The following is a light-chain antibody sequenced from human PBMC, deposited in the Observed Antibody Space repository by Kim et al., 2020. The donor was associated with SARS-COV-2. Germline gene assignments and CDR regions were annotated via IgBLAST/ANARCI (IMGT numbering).Light chain of an antibody. Sequence: KTVTISCTGSSGRIASNYVQWYQQRPGSAPTTVIYEDNQRPSGVPDRFSGCIDSSSNSASLTISGLKTEDEADYYCQSYDSSNPWVFGGGTQLTVL. J-gene: IGLJ3*02. CDR3: QSYDSSNPWV. V-gene: IGLV6-57*02. CDR1: SGRIASNY. CDR2: EDN.